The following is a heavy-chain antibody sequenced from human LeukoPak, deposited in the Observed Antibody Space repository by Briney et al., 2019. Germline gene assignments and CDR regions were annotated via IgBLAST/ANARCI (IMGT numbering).Heavy chain of an antibody. Sequence: GGSLRLSCAASGFTFSSYSMNWVRQAPGKGPEWVSSISSSSSYIYYADSVKGRFTISRDNAKNSLYLQMNSLRAEDTAVYYCARDLVVASGSFGMDVWGQGTTVTVSS. CDR3: ARDLVVASGSFGMDV. D-gene: IGHD2-15*01. CDR2: ISSSSSYI. J-gene: IGHJ6*02. CDR1: GFTFSSYS. V-gene: IGHV3-21*01.